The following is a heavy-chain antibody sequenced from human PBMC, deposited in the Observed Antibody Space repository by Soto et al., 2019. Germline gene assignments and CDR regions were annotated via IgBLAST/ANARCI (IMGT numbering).Heavy chain of an antibody. CDR2: ISSGAITI. D-gene: IGHD6-6*01. CDR3: AGQYSSSSVEF. J-gene: IGHJ4*02. CDR1: GFTFSDYY. Sequence: GGSLRLSCAASGFTFSDYYMNWIRQAPGKGLEWVSYISSGAITIYYADSVKGRFTFSRDNAKNSLYLQMNSLRAEDTAVYYCAGQYSSSSVEFWGQGTLVTVSS. V-gene: IGHV3-11*01.